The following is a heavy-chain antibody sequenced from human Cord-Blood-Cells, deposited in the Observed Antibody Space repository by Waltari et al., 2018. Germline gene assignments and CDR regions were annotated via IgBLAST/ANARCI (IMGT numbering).Heavy chain of an antibody. CDR3: ARVKGSGSYYDY. CDR2: ISSRGSTI. J-gene: IGHJ4*02. D-gene: IGHD1-26*01. V-gene: IGHV3-48*03. Sequence: EMQLVESVGGLVQPGGSMRLSCAASGFTFSSSEIIWVCQAPGRGLEWVSYISSRGSTIYYADSVKGRFTISRDNAKNSLYLQMNSLRAEDTAVYYCARVKGSGSYYDYWGQGTLVTVSS. CDR1: GFTFSSSE.